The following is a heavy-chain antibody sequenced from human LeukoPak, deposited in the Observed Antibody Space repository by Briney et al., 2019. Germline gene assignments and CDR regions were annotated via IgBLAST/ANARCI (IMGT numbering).Heavy chain of an antibody. J-gene: IGHJ4*02. CDR1: GFTFSNYA. CDR3: ARGDSYYLSPDH. V-gene: IGHV3-23*01. D-gene: IGHD3-22*01. Sequence: GGSLRLSCAASGFTFSNYAMTWVRQAPGKGLEWVSGISGSASRTYYADSVKGRFTISRDIPKNTLFLQMNSLRADDTAVYYCARGDSYYLSPDHCGQGTLVTVSS. CDR2: ISGSASRT.